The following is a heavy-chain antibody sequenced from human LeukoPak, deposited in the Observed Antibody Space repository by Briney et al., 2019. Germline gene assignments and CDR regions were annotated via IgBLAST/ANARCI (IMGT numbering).Heavy chain of an antibody. V-gene: IGHV4-59*01. CDR1: GGSISSYY. Sequence: SSETLSLTCTVSGGSISSYYWSWIRQPPGKGLEWIGYIYYSGSTNYNPSLKSRVTISVDTSKNQFSLKLSSVTAADTAVYYCARDYYDSSGYRYYFDYWGQGTLVTVSS. CDR2: IYYSGST. CDR3: ARDYYDSSGYRYYFDY. J-gene: IGHJ4*02. D-gene: IGHD3-22*01.